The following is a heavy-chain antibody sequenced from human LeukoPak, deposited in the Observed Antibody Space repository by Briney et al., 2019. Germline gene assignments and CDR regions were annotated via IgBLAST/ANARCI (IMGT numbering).Heavy chain of an antibody. D-gene: IGHD3-3*01. Sequence: GGSLRLSCAASGFTFSSYSMNWVRQAPGKGLEWVSYISSSSSTIYYADSVKGRFTISRDNAKNSLYLQMNSLRAEDTAVYYCAREVTIFGVDRSYYYYYTDVWGKGTTVTVSS. V-gene: IGHV3-48*01. CDR1: GFTFSSYS. CDR3: AREVTIFGVDRSYYYYYTDV. CDR2: ISSSSSTI. J-gene: IGHJ6*03.